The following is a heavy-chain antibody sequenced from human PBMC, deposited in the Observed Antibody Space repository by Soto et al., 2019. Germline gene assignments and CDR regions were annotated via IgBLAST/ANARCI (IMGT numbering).Heavy chain of an antibody. V-gene: IGHV2-5*02. J-gene: IGHJ3*02. CDR3: AHRRRDGLTDAFDI. Sequence: GSGPTLVNATQTLTLTCTFSGFSLTTSEVGVGWVRQPPGKALEWLALIYWDDDKRYSPSLKSSLTITRDTSKNQVVLTMTNIDTVDTATYYCAHRRRDGLTDAFDIWGQGTMVTVS. CDR2: IYWDDDK. CDR1: GFSLTTSEVG.